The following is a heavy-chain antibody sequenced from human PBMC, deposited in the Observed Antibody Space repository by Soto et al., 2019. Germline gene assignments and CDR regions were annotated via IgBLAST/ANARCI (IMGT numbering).Heavy chain of an antibody. CDR1: GFTFSSYG. Sequence: QVQLVESGGGVVQPGRSLRLSCAASGFTFSSYGMHWDRQAPGKGLEWVAVIWYDGSNKYYADSVKGRFTISRDNSKNTLYLQMNSLRAEDTAVYYCARRITAMDVWGQGTTVTVSS. D-gene: IGHD3-16*01. CDR3: ARRITAMDV. CDR2: IWYDGSNK. V-gene: IGHV3-33*01. J-gene: IGHJ6*02.